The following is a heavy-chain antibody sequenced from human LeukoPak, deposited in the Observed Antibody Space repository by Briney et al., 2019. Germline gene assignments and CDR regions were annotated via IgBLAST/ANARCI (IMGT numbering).Heavy chain of an antibody. CDR1: GFTLSSYA. V-gene: IGHV3-23*01. CDR2: LSGSGAGT. J-gene: IGHJ4*02. Sequence: PGGSLRLSCAASGFTLSSYAMSWVRQAPGKGLEWVSTLSGSGAGTYFADSVKGRFTISRDNSKNTLHLQMNSLRVEDTAIYYCARGSSYYCSGGSCYSAYWGQGTLVTVSS. CDR3: ARGSSYYCSGGSCYSAY. D-gene: IGHD2-15*01.